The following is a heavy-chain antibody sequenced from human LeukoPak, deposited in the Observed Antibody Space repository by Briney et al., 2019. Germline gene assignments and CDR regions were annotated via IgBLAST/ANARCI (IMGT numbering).Heavy chain of an antibody. CDR2: ISAYNGNT. CDR1: GYTFTSYG. D-gene: IGHD2-8*02. J-gene: IGHJ6*03. V-gene: IGHV1-18*01. CDR3: ARDAHSTGGQHALDYYYDYFNNG. Sequence: ASVKLSCKASGYTFTSYGISWVRQAPGQGLEWMGWISAYNGNTNYAQKLQGRGTMTTDTSTSTAYMELRIRRSDDTAVYYCARDAHSTGGQHALDYYYDYFNNGWGEGTTVTVSS.